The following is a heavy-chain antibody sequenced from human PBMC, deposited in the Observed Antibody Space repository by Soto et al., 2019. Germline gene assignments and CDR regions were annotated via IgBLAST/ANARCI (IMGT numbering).Heavy chain of an antibody. CDR1: GGTFSKYA. CDR2: IIPIFGTA. CDR3: ARVGDYGSGRYYDY. V-gene: IGHV1-69*01. J-gene: IGHJ4*02. Sequence: QVHLVQSGAEVKKPGSSVKVSCKASGGTFSKYAINWVRQAPGQGLEWMGGIIPIFGTANYAQKFQGRVTITADESTSTAYMELSSLRFEDTAVYFCARVGDYGSGRYYDYWGQGTLVTVSS. D-gene: IGHD3-10*01.